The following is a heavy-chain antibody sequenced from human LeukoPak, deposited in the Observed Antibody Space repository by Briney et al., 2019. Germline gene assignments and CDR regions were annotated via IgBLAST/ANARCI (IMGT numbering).Heavy chain of an antibody. J-gene: IGHJ6*03. V-gene: IGHV3-21*01. D-gene: IGHD1-26*01. CDR3: ARDPYSGNYGDYYYYYMDV. CDR2: ITSSSTYI. CDR1: GFTFSSYN. Sequence: GGSLRLSCAASGFTFSSYNMNWVRQAPGKGLEWVSSITSSSTYIYYADSVKGRFTISRDNAKNSLYLQMNSLRPEDTAVYYCARDPYSGNYGDYYYYYMDVWGKGTTVTISS.